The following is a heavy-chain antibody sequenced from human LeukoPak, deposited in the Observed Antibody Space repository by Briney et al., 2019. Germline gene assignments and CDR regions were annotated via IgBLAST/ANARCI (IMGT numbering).Heavy chain of an antibody. V-gene: IGHV4-39*01. CDR1: GGSISSSSYY. CDR3: ARGRSYDYGGYYYYMDV. D-gene: IGHD4-23*01. CDR2: IYYSGST. Sequence: MTSETLSLTCTVSGGSISSSSYYWGWIRQPPGKGLEWIGSIYYSGSTYYNPSLKSRVTISVDTSKNQFSLKLSSVTAADTAVYYCARGRSYDYGGYYYYMDVWGKGTTVTVSS. J-gene: IGHJ6*03.